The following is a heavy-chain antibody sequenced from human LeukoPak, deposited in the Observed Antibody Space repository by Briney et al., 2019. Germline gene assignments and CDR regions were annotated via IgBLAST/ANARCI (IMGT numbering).Heavy chain of an antibody. Sequence: ASVKVSCKASGGTFSSYAISWVRQAPGQGLEWMGGIIPIFGTANYAQKFQGRVTITTDESTSTAYMELSSLRSEDTAVYYCASRRVRGVIGPGAFDIWGQGTMVTVSS. CDR2: IIPIFGTA. CDR3: ASRRVRGVIGPGAFDI. D-gene: IGHD3-10*01. CDR1: GGTFSSYA. J-gene: IGHJ3*02. V-gene: IGHV1-69*05.